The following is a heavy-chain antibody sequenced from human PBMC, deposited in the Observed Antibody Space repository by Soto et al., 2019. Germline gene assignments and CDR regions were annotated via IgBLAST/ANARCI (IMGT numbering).Heavy chain of an antibody. Sequence: ASVKVSFKASGGTLSSYAISWVRQAPGQGLEWMGGIIPIFGTANYAQKFQGRVTITADESTSTAYMELSSLRSEDTAVYYCARRDEYDSNAFDIWGQGTMVPVSS. V-gene: IGHV1-69*13. CDR1: GGTLSSYA. CDR3: ARRDEYDSNAFDI. D-gene: IGHD3-22*01. CDR2: IIPIFGTA. J-gene: IGHJ3*02.